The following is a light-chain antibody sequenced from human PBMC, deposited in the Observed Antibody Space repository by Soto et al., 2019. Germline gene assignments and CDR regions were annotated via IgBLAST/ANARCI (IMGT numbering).Light chain of an antibody. Sequence: SYELTQSPLVSVAPGQTARISCGGNNNGRKSVHWYQQKPGCAPVVVVYDDSDRPSGIPERFSGANSGDTASLTISRVGAGDEADYYCHVWDSSSGHYIVGTGTKV. CDR3: HVWDSSSGHYI. CDR1: NNGRKS. CDR2: DDS. J-gene: IGLJ1*01. V-gene: IGLV3-21*02.